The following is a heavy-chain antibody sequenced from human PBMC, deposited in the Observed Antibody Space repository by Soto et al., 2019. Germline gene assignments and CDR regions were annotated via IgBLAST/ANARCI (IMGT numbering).Heavy chain of an antibody. CDR3: AKVPYYDIVTVGPWFDP. J-gene: IGHJ5*02. V-gene: IGHV3-48*01. CDR2: ISSSSSTI. D-gene: IGHD3-9*01. Sequence: PGGSLRLSCAASGFTFSSYSMNWVRQAPGKGLEWVSYISSSSSTIYYADSVKGRFTISRDNAKNSLYLQMNSLRAEDTAVYYCAKVPYYDIVTVGPWFDPWGQGTLVTVSS. CDR1: GFTFSSYS.